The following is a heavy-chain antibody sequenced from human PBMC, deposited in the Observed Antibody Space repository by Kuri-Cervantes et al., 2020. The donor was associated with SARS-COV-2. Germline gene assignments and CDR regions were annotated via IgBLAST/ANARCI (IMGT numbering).Heavy chain of an antibody. Sequence: ASVKVSCKASGYTFTSYGISWVRQATGQGLEWMGWMNPNRGSTGYAQKFQGRVTMTRNTSISTAYMELSSLRSKDTAVYYCVLRYAFDIWGQGTMVTVSS. D-gene: IGHD3-3*01. CDR2: MNPNRGST. CDR3: VLRYAFDI. CDR1: GYTFTSYG. V-gene: IGHV1-8*02. J-gene: IGHJ3*02.